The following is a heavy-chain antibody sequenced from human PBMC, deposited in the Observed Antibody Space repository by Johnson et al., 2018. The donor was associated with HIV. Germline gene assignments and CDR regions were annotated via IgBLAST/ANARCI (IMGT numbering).Heavy chain of an antibody. D-gene: IGHD2-8*01. CDR1: GFTFSSYA. V-gene: IGHV3-15*01. J-gene: IGHJ3*02. CDR2: IKIKTDGETT. CDR3: TTGCVYWWGLNAFEI. Sequence: VQLVESGGGVVQPGRSLRLSCAASGFTFSSYAMHWVRQAPGRGLEWVGRIKIKTDGETTDYAAPVKGRFTISRDDSKMTLFLQMNSLKTEDTSVYYCTTGCVYWWGLNAFEIGGQGTTVTVSS.